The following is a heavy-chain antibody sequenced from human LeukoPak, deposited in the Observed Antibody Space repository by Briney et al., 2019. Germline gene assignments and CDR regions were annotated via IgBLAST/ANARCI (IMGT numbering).Heavy chain of an antibody. D-gene: IGHD4-17*01. Sequence: PSETLSLTCAVYGGSFSGYYWSWIRQPPGKGLEWIGEINHSGSTNYNPSLKSRVTISVDTSKNQSSLKLSSVTAADTAVYYCASTYGDFATNWFDPWGQGTLVTVSS. V-gene: IGHV4-34*01. CDR1: GGSFSGYY. J-gene: IGHJ5*02. CDR3: ASTYGDFATNWFDP. CDR2: INHSGST.